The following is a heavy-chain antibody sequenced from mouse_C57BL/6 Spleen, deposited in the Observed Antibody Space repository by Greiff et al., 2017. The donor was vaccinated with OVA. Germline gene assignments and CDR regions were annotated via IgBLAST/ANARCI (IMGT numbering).Heavy chain of an antibody. V-gene: IGHV5-9-1*02. CDR2: ISSGGDYI. J-gene: IGHJ2*01. CDR3: TRDNGTRVFDY. CDR1: GFTFSSYA. Sequence: EVMLVESGAGLVKPGGSLKLSCAASGFTFSSYAMSWVRQTPEQRLEWVAYISSGGDYIYYAATVKGRFTISRDNARNTLYLQMSSLKSEDTAMYYCTRDNGTRVFDYWGQGTTLTVSS. D-gene: IGHD4-1*01.